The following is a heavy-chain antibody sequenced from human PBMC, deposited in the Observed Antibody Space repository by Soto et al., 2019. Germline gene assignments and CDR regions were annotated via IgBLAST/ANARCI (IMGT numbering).Heavy chain of an antibody. CDR3: VAGPDRAKSAY. CDR2: GLRPDYT. J-gene: IGHJ4*01. Sequence: PSETLSLTCTVSGGSINDYYWSWTRQPPGKGLEWIAYGLRPDYTGYNPSLRNRATISSDTSKNQFSLRLISVTAADTAVYYCVAGPDRAKSAYWGQGTLVTVSS. CDR1: GGSINDYY. V-gene: IGHV4-59*01.